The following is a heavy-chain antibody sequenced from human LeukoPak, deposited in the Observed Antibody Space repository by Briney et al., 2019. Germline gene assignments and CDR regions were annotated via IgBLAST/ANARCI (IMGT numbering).Heavy chain of an antibody. D-gene: IGHD1-26*01. CDR3: AKGGGSYGGYFQH. Sequence: GGSLRLSCAASGFAFSSSAMSWVRQVPGKGLEWISAVTGSGGSTFYADSVKGRFTISRDNSKSTLYLQMNSLRAEDTAVYYCAKGGGSYGGYFQHWGQGTLVTVSS. J-gene: IGHJ1*01. CDR2: VTGSGGST. V-gene: IGHV3-23*01. CDR1: GFAFSSSA.